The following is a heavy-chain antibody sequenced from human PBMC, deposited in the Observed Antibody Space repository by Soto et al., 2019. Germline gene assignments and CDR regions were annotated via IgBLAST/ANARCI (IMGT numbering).Heavy chain of an antibody. D-gene: IGHD2-21*01. CDR2: INPNSGGT. V-gene: IGHV1-2*04. J-gene: IGHJ6*02. Sequence: GASVKVSCKASGYTFTGYYMHWVRQAPGQGLEWMGWINPNSGGTNYAQKFQGWVTMTRDTSISTAYMELSRLRSDDTAVYYCARALFNMGKYYYYYYGMDVWGQGTTVTVS. CDR1: GYTFTGYY. CDR3: ARALFNMGKYYYYYYGMDV.